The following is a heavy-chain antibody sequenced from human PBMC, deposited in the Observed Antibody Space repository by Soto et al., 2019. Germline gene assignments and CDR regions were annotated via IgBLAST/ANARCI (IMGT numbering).Heavy chain of an antibody. J-gene: IGHJ4*01. D-gene: IGHD3-22*01. Sequence: GGSQRLSSGASGFTFSNAGINWVRQAPGKGLEWVGRIKSKTDGGTTDYAEPVKGRFAISRDDSNNIVYLQMNSLKIEDTAVYYCTTDSYSTIIIVRFDYWGHGTLVTVSS. V-gene: IGHV3-15*07. CDR3: TTDSYSTIIIVRFDY. CDR1: GFTFSNAG. CDR2: IKSKTDGGTT.